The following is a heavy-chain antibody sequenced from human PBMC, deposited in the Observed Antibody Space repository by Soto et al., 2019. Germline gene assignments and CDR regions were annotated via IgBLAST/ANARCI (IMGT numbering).Heavy chain of an antibody. J-gene: IGHJ6*02. D-gene: IGHD2-2*01. CDR1: GFPFSSYA. CDR2: IWYDGSNK. V-gene: IGHV3-33*01. CDR3: AREGHIVAVPAAMVVVYYGMDV. Sequence: PGGSLRLSCAASGFPFSSYAMHWVRQAPGKGLEWVAFIWYDGSNKYYADSVKGRFTISRDNSKNTLYLQMNSLRAEDTAVYYCAREGHIVAVPAAMVVVYYGMDVWGQGTTVTVSS.